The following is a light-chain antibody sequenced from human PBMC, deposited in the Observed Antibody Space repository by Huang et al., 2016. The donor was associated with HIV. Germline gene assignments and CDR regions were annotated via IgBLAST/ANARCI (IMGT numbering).Light chain of an antibody. CDR1: RSVGRN. CDR3: QQYNNWPPWT. CDR2: DTS. J-gene: IGKJ1*01. Sequence: EIVMTQSPATLPVSPGGRVTLSCRASRSVGRNVAWYQQRPGQAPRLLKYDTSTRATGIPVRFSGSGSGTEFTLTISTLQSEDFAVYYCQQYNNWPPWTFGQGTKVEIK. V-gene: IGKV3-15*01.